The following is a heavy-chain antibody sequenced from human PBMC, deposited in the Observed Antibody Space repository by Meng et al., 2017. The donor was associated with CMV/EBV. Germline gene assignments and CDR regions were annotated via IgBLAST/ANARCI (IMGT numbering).Heavy chain of an antibody. Sequence: SNWMGWVRQAPGKGREWVAHIKQDGSEKYYVDSVTGRFTISRDNAKNSLYLQMNSLRAEDTAVYYCARDRGKDDFWSGYYNNWFDPWGQGTLVTVSS. J-gene: IGHJ5*02. CDR3: ARDRGKDDFWSGYYNNWFDP. CDR2: IKQDGSEK. CDR1: SNW. D-gene: IGHD3-3*01. V-gene: IGHV3-7*01.